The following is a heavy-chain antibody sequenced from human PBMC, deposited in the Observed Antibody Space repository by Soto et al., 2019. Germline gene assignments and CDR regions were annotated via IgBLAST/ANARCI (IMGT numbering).Heavy chain of an antibody. CDR3: ARHEGNGNVWPLDY. CDR1: GDSIGTTHSY. Sequence: QVQLLESGPGLVKPSETLSLTCTVSGDSIGTTHSYWAWIRQSPGKGLEWIGNIHYSWSTYYMPSLRSRVTLSVDTSKNQFSLRLTSVTAEDTAVYYCARHEGNGNVWPLDYWGQGILVTVSS. V-gene: IGHV4-39*01. CDR2: IHYSWST. J-gene: IGHJ4*02. D-gene: IGHD2-8*01.